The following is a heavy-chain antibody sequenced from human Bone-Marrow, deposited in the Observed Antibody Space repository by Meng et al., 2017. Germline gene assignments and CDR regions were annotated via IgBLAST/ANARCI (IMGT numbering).Heavy chain of an antibody. D-gene: IGHD3-22*01. CDR3: ARARLYYYDSSGYPSYFDY. CDR2: IYHDGST. CDR1: GASISSSHW. V-gene: IGHV4-4*02. J-gene: IGHJ4*02. Sequence: VQRQGAGPGLVKPSGTLSLPCAVSGASISSSHWWGWVRQPPGKGLEWIGEIYHDGSTNYTPSLKSRVTISVDTSKNQFSLKLSSVTAADTAVYYCARARLYYYDSSGYPSYFDYWGQGTLVTVSS.